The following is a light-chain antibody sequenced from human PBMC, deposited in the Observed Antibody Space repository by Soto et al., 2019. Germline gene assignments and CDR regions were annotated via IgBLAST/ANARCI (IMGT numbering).Light chain of an antibody. J-gene: IGKJ1*01. V-gene: IGKV1-5*01. CDR1: QSISSW. CDR3: QQYNSYPT. Sequence: DIQMTQSPSTLSGSVGDRVTITCRASQSISSWLAWYQQKPGKAPKLLIYDASSLESGVPSRFSGSGSGTEFTLTISSLQPDDFATYYCQQYNSYPTFGQGAKADVK. CDR2: DAS.